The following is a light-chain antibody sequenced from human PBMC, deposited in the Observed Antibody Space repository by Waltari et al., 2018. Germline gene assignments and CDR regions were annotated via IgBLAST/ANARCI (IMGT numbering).Light chain of an antibody. Sequence: EILMTQSPATLSVSPGEGATLSCRASQSINRNLAWYQPKPGQVPRLLIYGASTRAACVPARFSVSGSGTEFTLTISSLQSEDFAVYYCQQYNSWRTFGQGTKLEIK. J-gene: IGKJ2*01. CDR3: QQYNSWRT. CDR2: GAS. V-gene: IGKV3-15*01. CDR1: QSINRN.